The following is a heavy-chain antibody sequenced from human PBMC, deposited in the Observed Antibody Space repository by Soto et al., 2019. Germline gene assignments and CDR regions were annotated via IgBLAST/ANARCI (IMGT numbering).Heavy chain of an antibody. D-gene: IGHD1-1*01. J-gene: IGHJ6*02. Sequence: QVQLVQSGAEVKKPGSSVKVSCKASGGTFSSYAISWVRQAPGQGLEWMGGIIPIFGTANYAQKFQGRVTITADKSTRKAYMELSSLRSEDTAVYYCAARTTGTTFYGMDVWGQGTTVTVSS. CDR2: IIPIFGTA. CDR1: GGTFSSYA. V-gene: IGHV1-69*06. CDR3: AARTTGTTFYGMDV.